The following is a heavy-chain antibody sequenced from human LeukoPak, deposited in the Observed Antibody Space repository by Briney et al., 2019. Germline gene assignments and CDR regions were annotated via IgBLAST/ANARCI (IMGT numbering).Heavy chain of an antibody. CDR3: ARERPSTYYFDSSGYPGGRCFDY. CDR2: IYTRGST. Sequence: ETLSLTCTVSGCSISSYYWSWIRQPAGKGLEWIGRIYTRGSTNYNPSLKSRVTITVDKSTNQFSLQLSSVTAADTAPDYCARERPSTYYFDSSGYPGGRCFDYWGQGTLVT. V-gene: IGHV4-4*07. J-gene: IGHJ4*02. D-gene: IGHD3-22*01. CDR1: GCSISSYY.